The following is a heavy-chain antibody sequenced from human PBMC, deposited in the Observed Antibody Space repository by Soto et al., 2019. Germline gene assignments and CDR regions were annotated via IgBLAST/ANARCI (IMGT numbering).Heavy chain of an antibody. J-gene: IGHJ4*02. Sequence: EVQLLESGGGLVQPGGSLRLSCAASGFTFSSYAMSWVRQAPGKGLEWVSAIIGSGGNTYHADSVKGRFTISRDNSKNTLSLQMNSLRAEDTAVYYCAKVSGTYYKFQYLDSWGQGTLVTVSS. V-gene: IGHV3-23*01. CDR3: AKVSGTYYKFQYLDS. D-gene: IGHD3-10*01. CDR1: GFTFSSYA. CDR2: IIGSGGNT.